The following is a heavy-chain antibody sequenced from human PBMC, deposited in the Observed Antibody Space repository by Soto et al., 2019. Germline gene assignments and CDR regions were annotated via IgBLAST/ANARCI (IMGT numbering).Heavy chain of an antibody. CDR3: ARFVSLSSGSYYGYYYYGMDV. Sequence: EVQLVESGGGLVQPGGSLRLSCAASGFTFSSYSMNWVRQAPGKGLEWVSYISSSSSTIYYADSVKGRFTISRDNAKNSLYLQMNSLRDEDTAVYYCARFVSLSSGSYYGYYYYGMDVWGQGTTVTVSS. CDR1: GFTFSSYS. V-gene: IGHV3-48*02. D-gene: IGHD1-26*01. J-gene: IGHJ6*02. CDR2: ISSSSSTI.